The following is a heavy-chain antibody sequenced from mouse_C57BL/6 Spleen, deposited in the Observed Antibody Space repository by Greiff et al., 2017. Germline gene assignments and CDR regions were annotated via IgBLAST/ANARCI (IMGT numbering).Heavy chain of an antibody. CDR1: GYTFTSYW. J-gene: IGHJ2*01. D-gene: IGHD1-1*01. CDR2: IYPSDSET. Sequence: VQLQQPGAELVRPGSSVKLSCKASGYTFTSYWMDWVKQRPGQGLEWIGNIYPSDSETHYNQKFKDKATLTVDKSSSTAYMQLSSLTSEDSAVYYCARTPLYYYGSSPYYFDYWGQGTTLTVSS. V-gene: IGHV1-61*01. CDR3: ARTPLYYYGSSPYYFDY.